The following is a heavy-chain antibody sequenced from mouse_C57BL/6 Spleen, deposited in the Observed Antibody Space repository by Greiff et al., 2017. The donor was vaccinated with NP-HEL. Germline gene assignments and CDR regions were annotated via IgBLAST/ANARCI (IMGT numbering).Heavy chain of an antibody. D-gene: IGHD1-1*01. Sequence: EVQGVESGGGLVKPGGSLKLSCAASGFTFSDYGMHWVRQAPEKGLEWVAYISSGSSTIYYADTVKGRFTITRDNAKNTLFLQMTSLRSEDTAMYYCARRVYYGSSYWYFDVWGTGTTVTVSS. J-gene: IGHJ1*03. CDR2: ISSGSSTI. V-gene: IGHV5-17*01. CDR1: GFTFSDYG. CDR3: ARRVYYGSSYWYFDV.